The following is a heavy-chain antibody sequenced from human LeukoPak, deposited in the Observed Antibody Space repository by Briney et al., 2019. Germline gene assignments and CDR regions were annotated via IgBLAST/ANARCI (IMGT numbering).Heavy chain of an antibody. D-gene: IGHD6-19*01. CDR2: IIPIFGTA. CDR3: ARVAVAGTDNGY. J-gene: IGHJ4*02. CDR1: GGTFSSYA. Sequence: SVKVSCKAPGGTFSSYAISWVRQAPGQGLEWMGGIIPIFGTANYAQKFQGRVTMTRDTSTSTVYMELSSLRSEDTAVYYCARVAVAGTDNGYWGQGTLVTVSS. V-gene: IGHV1-69*05.